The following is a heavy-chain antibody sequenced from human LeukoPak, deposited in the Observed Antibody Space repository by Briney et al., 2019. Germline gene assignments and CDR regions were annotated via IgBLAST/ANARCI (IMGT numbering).Heavy chain of an antibody. CDR2: INPSGGDT. Sequence: ASAKVSCKASGYNFIRYYMHWVRQAPGQGLEWMGIINPSGGDTSYAQKFQGRVTMTRDTSTSTVYMELSSLTSEDTAVYYCAREWYSGSSEPFKRFDYWGQGTLVTISS. J-gene: IGHJ4*02. CDR1: GYNFIRYY. CDR3: AREWYSGSSEPFKRFDY. V-gene: IGHV1-46*01. D-gene: IGHD1-26*01.